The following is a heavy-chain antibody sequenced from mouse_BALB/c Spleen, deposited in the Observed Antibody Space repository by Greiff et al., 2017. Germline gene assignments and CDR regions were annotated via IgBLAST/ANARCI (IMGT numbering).Heavy chain of an antibody. CDR3: ARSRGITTVVADY. CDR1: GFTFSSFG. V-gene: IGHV5-17*02. Sequence: EVHLVESGGGLVQPGGSRKLSCAASGFTFSSFGMHWVRQAPEKGLEWVAYISSGSSTIYYADTVKGRFTISRDNPKNTLFLQMTSLRSEDTAMYYCARSRGITTVVADYWGQGTTLTVSS. D-gene: IGHD1-1*01. J-gene: IGHJ2*01. CDR2: ISSGSSTI.